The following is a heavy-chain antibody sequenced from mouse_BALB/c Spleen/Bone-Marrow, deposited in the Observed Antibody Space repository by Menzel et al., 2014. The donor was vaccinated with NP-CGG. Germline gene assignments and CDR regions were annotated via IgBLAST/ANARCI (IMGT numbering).Heavy chain of an antibody. V-gene: IGHV1-14*01. CDR2: INPYNDGT. Sequence: VQLQQSGPELVKPGAPVKMSCKASGYTFTSYVMHWVKQKPGQGLEWIGYINPYNDGTKYNEKFKGKATLTSDKSSSTAYMELSRLTTEDSAVYYCTRGVYYDYDEGAMDYWGQGSSVTDSS. D-gene: IGHD2-4*01. J-gene: IGHJ4*01. CDR1: GYTFTSYV. CDR3: TRGVYYDYDEGAMDY.